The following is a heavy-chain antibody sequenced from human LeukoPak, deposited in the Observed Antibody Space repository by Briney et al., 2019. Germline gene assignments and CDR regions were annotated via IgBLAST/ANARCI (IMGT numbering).Heavy chain of an antibody. V-gene: IGHV3-23*01. CDR1: GFTFSSYA. Sequence: AGGSLRLSCAASGFTFSSYAMSWVRQAPGKGLEWASAISGSGGSTYYADSVKGRFTISRDNSKNTLYLQMNSLRAEDTAVYYCAKGKQWPGGYFDYWGQGTLITVSS. D-gene: IGHD6-19*01. J-gene: IGHJ4*02. CDR3: AKGKQWPGGYFDY. CDR2: ISGSGGST.